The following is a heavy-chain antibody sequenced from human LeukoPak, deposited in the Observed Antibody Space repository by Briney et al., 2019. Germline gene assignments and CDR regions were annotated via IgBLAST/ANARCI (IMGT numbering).Heavy chain of an antibody. CDR1: GYTFTSYG. D-gene: IGHD5-24*01. V-gene: IGHV1-18*01. CDR2: ISAYNGNT. J-gene: IGHJ3*02. Sequence: ASVKVSCKASGYTFTSYGISWVRQAPGQGLEWMGWISAYNGNTNYARKLQGRVTMTTDTSTSTAYMELSSLRCYDTAVCYCARVGVGYNGDAFDIWGQGTMVTVSS. CDR3: ARVGVGYNGDAFDI.